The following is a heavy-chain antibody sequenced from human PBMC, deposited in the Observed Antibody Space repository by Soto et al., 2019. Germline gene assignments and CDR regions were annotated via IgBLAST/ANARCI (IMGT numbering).Heavy chain of an antibody. CDR3: VREGVGPTYGWFDP. V-gene: IGHV1-2*04. Sequence: QVQLVQSGAEVKKPGASVKVSCEATGDTFTGNYLHWVRQAPGQGLEWMGWIHPHSGATKYAQKFQGWVTMTRDTSISTAYLDLSSLKSNDTAVYYCVREGVGPTYGWFDPWGQGTLVTVSS. CDR2: IHPHSGAT. J-gene: IGHJ5*02. D-gene: IGHD2-8*01. CDR1: GDTFTGNY.